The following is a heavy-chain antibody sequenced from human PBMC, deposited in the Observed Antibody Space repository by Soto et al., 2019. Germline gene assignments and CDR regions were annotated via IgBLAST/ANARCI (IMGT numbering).Heavy chain of an antibody. CDR1: GYTFTGYD. J-gene: IGHJ4*02. D-gene: IGHD1-20*01. V-gene: IGHV1-8*01. CDR3: AREITGKFPN. Sequence: QVQLVQSGAEVKKPGASVKVSCKASGYTFTGYDINWVRQATGQGLEWMGWMNPNTGNTGYAQNFRGRVTMTRNTSISTAYMELSSLRSEATAVYYCAREITGKFPNWGQGTLVTVSS. CDR2: MNPNTGNT.